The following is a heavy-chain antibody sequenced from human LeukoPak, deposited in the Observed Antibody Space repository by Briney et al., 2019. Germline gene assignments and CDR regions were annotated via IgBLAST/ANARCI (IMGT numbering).Heavy chain of an antibody. D-gene: IGHD3-10*01. CDR2: ISWNSGSI. Sequence: PGGSLRLSCAASGFTFDDYAMHWVRQAPGKGLEWVSGISWNSGSIGYADSVKGRFTISRDNSKNTLYLQMNSLRAEDTAVYYCAKNGPRRITMVRGVPPHFDYWGQGTLVTVSS. V-gene: IGHV3-9*01. CDR3: AKNGPRRITMVRGVPPHFDY. CDR1: GFTFDDYA. J-gene: IGHJ4*02.